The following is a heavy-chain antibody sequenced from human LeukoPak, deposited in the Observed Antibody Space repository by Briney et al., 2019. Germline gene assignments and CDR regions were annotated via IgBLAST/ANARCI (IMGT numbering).Heavy chain of an antibody. CDR1: GGSFSGYY. D-gene: IGHD3-22*01. J-gene: IGHJ4*02. CDR3: ARAYYYDSSGYYLGLDY. V-gene: IGHV4-34*01. CDR2: INHSGST. Sequence: SETLSLTCAVYGGSFSGYYWSWIRQPPGKGLEWIGEINHSGSTNYNPSLKSRITISVDTSKNQFSLKLSSVTAADTAVYYCARAYYYDSSGYYLGLDYWGQGTLVTVSS.